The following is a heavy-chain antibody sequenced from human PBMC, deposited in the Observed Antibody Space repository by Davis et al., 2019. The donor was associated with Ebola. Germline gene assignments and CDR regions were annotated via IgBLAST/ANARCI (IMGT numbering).Heavy chain of an antibody. Sequence: PSETLSLTCAVYGGSFSGYYWSWIRQPPGKGLEWIGEINHSGSTNYNPSLKSRVTISVDTSKNQFSLKLSSVTAADTAVYYCARAAMIVVVISVWGQGTLVTVSS. CDR3: ARAAMIVVVISV. CDR2: INHSGST. V-gene: IGHV4-34*01. D-gene: IGHD3-22*01. CDR1: GGSFSGYY. J-gene: IGHJ4*02.